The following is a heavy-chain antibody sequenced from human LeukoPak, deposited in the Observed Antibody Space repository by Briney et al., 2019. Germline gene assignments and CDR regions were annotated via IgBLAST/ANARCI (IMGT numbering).Heavy chain of an antibody. CDR1: GFTFNSYS. V-gene: IGHV3-21*04. CDR3: AKETSSSFDY. CDR2: ISSSSSYI. J-gene: IGHJ4*02. Sequence: KAGGSLRLSCAASGFTFNSYSMNWVRQAPGKGLEWVSSISSSSSYIDYADSVKGRFTISRDNAKNSLSLQMNSLRAEDTAVYYCAKETSSSFDYWGQGTLVTVSS. D-gene: IGHD6-6*01.